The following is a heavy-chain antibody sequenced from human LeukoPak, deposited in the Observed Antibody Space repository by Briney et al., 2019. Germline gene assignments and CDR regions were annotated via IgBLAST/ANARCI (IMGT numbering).Heavy chain of an antibody. CDR3: ASRSCGGDCYRDAFDI. Sequence: ASVKVSCKASGYTFTSYYMHWVRQAPGQGLGWMGIINPSGGSTSYAQKFQGRVTMTRDTSTSTVYMELSSLRSEDTAVYYCASRSCGGDCYRDAFDIWGQGTMVTVSS. V-gene: IGHV1-46*01. CDR1: GYTFTSYY. D-gene: IGHD2-21*02. CDR2: INPSGGST. J-gene: IGHJ3*02.